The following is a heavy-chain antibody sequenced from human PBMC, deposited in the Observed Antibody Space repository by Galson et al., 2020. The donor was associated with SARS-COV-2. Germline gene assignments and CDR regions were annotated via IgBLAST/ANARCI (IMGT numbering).Heavy chain of an antibody. V-gene: IGHV4-61*02. CDR3: AREDRKSRWLQWDYYYYYGMDV. CDR2: IYTSGST. D-gene: IGHD4-4*01. J-gene: IGHJ6*02. CDR1: GGSISSGSYY. Sequence: SETLSLTCTVSGGSISSGSYYWSWIRQPAGKGLEWIGRIYTSGSTNYNPSLKSRVTISVDTSKNQFSLKLSSVTAADTVVYYCAREDRKSRWLQWDYYYYYGMDVWGQGTTVTVSS.